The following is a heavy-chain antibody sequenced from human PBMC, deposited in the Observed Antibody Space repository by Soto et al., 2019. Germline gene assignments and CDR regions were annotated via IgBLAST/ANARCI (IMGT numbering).Heavy chain of an antibody. CDR3: ARGLRFLEWPHKGRCYYGMDV. J-gene: IGHJ6*02. CDR2: INHSGST. V-gene: IGHV4-34*01. Sequence: SETLSLTCAVYGGSFSGYYWSWIRQPPGKGLEWIGEINHSGSTNYNPSLKSRVTITADTSKNQFSLKLSSVPAADTAVYYCARGLRFLEWPHKGRCYYGMDVCGQGTTVTVSS. D-gene: IGHD3-3*01. CDR1: GGSFSGYY.